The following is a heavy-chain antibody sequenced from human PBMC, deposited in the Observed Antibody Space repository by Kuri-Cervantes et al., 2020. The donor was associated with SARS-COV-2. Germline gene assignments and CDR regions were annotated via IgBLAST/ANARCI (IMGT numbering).Heavy chain of an antibody. CDR2: INHSGST. D-gene: IGHD3-10*01. CDR3: ARVLNSGSYPYRGNWFDP. CDR1: GGSFSGYY. Sequence: SETLPLTCAVYGGSFSGYYWSWIRQPPGKGLEWIGEINHSGSTNYNPSLKSRVTISVDTSKNQFSLKLSSVTAADTAVYYCARVLNSGSYPYRGNWFDPWGQGTLVTVSS. V-gene: IGHV4-34*01. J-gene: IGHJ5*02.